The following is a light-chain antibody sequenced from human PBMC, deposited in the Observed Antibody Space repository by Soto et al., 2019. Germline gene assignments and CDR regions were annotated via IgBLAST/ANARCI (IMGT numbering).Light chain of an antibody. V-gene: IGKV1-5*03. CDR2: KAS. CDR3: QQYNSYPPT. J-gene: IGKJ4*01. Sequence: DIQMTNSPSTLSASVGYRVTITFRGSQSISSWLAWYQQKPGKAPKLLIYKASSLESGVPSRFSGSGSGTEFTLTISSLQPDDFATYYCQQYNSYPPTFGGGTKVDIK. CDR1: QSISSW.